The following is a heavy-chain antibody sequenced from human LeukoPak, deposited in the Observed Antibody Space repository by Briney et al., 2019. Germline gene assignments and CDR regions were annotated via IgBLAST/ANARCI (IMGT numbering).Heavy chain of an antibody. J-gene: IGHJ3*02. V-gene: IGHV1-18*04. Sequence: ASVKVSCKASCYTFPSYGISWVRQAPGQGLEWMGWISAYNGNTNYAQNLQGRVTMTTDTSTSTAYMELRSLRSDDTAVYYCASGAISYAFDIWGQGTMVTVSS. CDR1: CYTFPSYG. CDR2: ISAYNGNT. D-gene: IGHD3-9*01. CDR3: ASGAISYAFDI.